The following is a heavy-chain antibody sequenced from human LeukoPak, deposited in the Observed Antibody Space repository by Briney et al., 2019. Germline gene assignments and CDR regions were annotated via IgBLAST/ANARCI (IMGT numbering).Heavy chain of an antibody. CDR2: IIPIFGTA. V-gene: IGHV1-69*01. Sequence: SVKVSCKASGGTFSSYAISWVRQAPGQGLEWMGGIIPIFGTANYAQKFQGRVTITADESTSTAYMELSSLRSEDTAVYYCARDLIPGYSSSWLYYFXXWGQGTLVT. D-gene: IGHD6-13*01. CDR1: GGTFSSYA. J-gene: IGHJ4*02. CDR3: ARDLIPGYSSSWLYYFXX.